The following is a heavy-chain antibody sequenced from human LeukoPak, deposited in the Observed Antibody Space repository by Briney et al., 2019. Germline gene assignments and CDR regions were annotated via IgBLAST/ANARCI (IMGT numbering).Heavy chain of an antibody. CDR3: ARVRWGYFDY. J-gene: IGHJ4*02. D-gene: IGHD4-23*01. V-gene: IGHV4-59*01. CDR1: GGSISSYC. Sequence: KPSETLSLTCTVSGGSISSYCWSWIRQPPGKGLEWIGYIFYSGNTNYNPSLKSRVTISVDTSKNQFSLKLSSVTAADTAVYYCARVRWGYFDYWGQGTLVTVSS. CDR2: IFYSGNT.